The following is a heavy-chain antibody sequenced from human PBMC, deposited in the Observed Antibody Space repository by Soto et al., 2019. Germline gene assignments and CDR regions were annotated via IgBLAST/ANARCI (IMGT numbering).Heavy chain of an antibody. CDR3: ARSSSSWLGYYYYGMDV. J-gene: IGHJ6*02. V-gene: IGHV1-8*01. CDR1: GYTCTSYD. Sequence: GASVKVSYKASGYTCTSYDINWVLQATGQGLEWMGWMNPNSGNTGYAQKFQGRVTMTRNTSISTAYMELSSLRSEDTAVYYCARSSSSWLGYYYYGMDVWGQGTTVTVSS. CDR2: MNPNSGNT. D-gene: IGHD6-13*01.